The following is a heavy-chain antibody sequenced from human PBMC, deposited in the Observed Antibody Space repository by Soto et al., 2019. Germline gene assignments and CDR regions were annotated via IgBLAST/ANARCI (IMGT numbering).Heavy chain of an antibody. CDR1: VGSISTGGYS. J-gene: IGHJ6*02. D-gene: IGHD6-19*01. CDR2: IYHSGST. CDR3: ARGWGYYGMDV. Sequence: SETLSLTCAISVGSISTGGYSWSWIRQPPGKGLEWIGYIYHSGSTYYNPSLKSRVTISVDRSKNQFSLKLSSVTAADTAVYYCARGWGYYGMDVWGQGTTVTVSS. V-gene: IGHV4-30-2*01.